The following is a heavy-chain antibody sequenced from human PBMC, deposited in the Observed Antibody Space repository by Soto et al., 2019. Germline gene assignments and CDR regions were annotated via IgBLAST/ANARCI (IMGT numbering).Heavy chain of an antibody. CDR2: IYYSGST. CDR1: GGSISSGDYY. Sequence: QVQLQESGPGLVKPSQTLSLTCTVSGGSISSGDYYRSWIRQPPGKGLEWIGYIYYSGSTYYNPSPKIRVTLSVDTSKNQFSLKLSSVTAADPAVYYCARVQGGGGAMVHNYWGQGTLVTVSS. CDR3: ARVQGGGGAMVHNY. D-gene: IGHD5-18*01. J-gene: IGHJ4*02. V-gene: IGHV4-30-4*01.